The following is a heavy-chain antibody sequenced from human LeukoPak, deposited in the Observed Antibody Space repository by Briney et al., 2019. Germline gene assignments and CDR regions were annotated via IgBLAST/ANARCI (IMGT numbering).Heavy chain of an antibody. J-gene: IGHJ4*02. Sequence: GGSQRLSCAASGFTFSSYEMNWVRQAPGKGLEWVSYISSSGSTIYYADSVKGRFTISRDNAKNSLYLQMNSLRAEDTAVYYCARQGGYSYGYVDYWGQGTLVTVSS. V-gene: IGHV3-48*03. D-gene: IGHD5-18*01. CDR1: GFTFSSYE. CDR2: ISSSGSTI. CDR3: ARQGGYSYGYVDY.